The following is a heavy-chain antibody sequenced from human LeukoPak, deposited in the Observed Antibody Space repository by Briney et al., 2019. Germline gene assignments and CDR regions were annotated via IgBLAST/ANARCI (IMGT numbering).Heavy chain of an antibody. D-gene: IGHD2-15*01. CDR1: GASISSNSYY. CDR3: ARTGGGSGFYYYMDV. J-gene: IGHJ6*03. Sequence: SQTLSLTCTVSGASISSNSYYWSWIRQPAGKGLECIGRVYTTGSTNYNPSLKSRVTISVDTSKNHFSLRLSSVTAADTAVYYCARTGGGSGFYYYMDVWGKGTTVTVSS. V-gene: IGHV4-61*02. CDR2: VYTTGST.